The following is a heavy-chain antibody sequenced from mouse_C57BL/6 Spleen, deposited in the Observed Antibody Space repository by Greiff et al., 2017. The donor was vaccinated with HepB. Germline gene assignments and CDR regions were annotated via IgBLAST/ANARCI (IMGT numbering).Heavy chain of an antibody. D-gene: IGHD1-1*01. V-gene: IGHV5-9*01. CDR1: GFTFSSYT. Sequence: EVHLVESGGGLVKPGGSLKLSCAASGFTFSSYTMSWVRQTPEKRLEWVATISGGGGNTYYPDSVKGRFTISRDNAKNTLYLQMSSLRSEDTALYYCATSSYYYGSSYGYFDVWGTGTTVTVSS. CDR2: ISGGGGNT. CDR3: ATSSYYYGSSYGYFDV. J-gene: IGHJ1*03.